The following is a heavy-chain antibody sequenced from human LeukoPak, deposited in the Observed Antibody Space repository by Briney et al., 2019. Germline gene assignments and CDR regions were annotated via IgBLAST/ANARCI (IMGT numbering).Heavy chain of an antibody. CDR2: IYPGDSDT. J-gene: IGHJ6*03. CDR3: ARLSYNGFYYYYYMDV. D-gene: IGHD5-24*01. Sequence: GESLKISCKGSGYSFTSYWIGWVRQMPGKSLEWMGIIYPGDSDTRYSPSFQGQVTISADKSISTAYLQWSGLKASDTAMYYCARLSYNGFYYYYYMDVWGKGTTVTVSS. CDR1: GYSFTSYW. V-gene: IGHV5-51*01.